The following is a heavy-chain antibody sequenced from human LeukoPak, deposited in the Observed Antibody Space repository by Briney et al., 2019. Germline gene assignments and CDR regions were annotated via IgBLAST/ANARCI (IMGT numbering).Heavy chain of an antibody. CDR3: ARANNWNYPYHFDS. V-gene: IGHV3-23*01. J-gene: IGHJ4*02. Sequence: GGSLRLSCAASGFTFSSYAMSWVRQAPGKGLEWVSAISGSGGSTYYADSVKGRFTISRDNSKNTLYLQMNSLRAEDTALYYCARANNWNYPYHFDSWGQGTLVIVSS. CDR1: GFTFSSYA. D-gene: IGHD1-7*01. CDR2: ISGSGGST.